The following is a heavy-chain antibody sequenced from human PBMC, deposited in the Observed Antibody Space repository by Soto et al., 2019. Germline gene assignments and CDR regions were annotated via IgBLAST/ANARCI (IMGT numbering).Heavy chain of an antibody. J-gene: IGHJ6*03. D-gene: IGHD3-3*01. CDR1: GGTFSSYA. Sequence: SVKVSCKPSGGTFSSYAISWVRQAPGQGLEWMGGIIPIFGTANYAQKFQGRVTITADDSTSTAYMELSSLKSDDTAVYYCARGLVRNQFDFCRGAIRFTPKTSYMDVWGSGTTVTVSS. CDR3: ARGLVRNQFDFCRGAIRFTPKTSYMDV. V-gene: IGHV1-69*13. CDR2: IIPIFGTA.